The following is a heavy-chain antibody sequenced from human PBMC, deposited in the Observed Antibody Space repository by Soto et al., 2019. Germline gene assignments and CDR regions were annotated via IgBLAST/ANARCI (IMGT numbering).Heavy chain of an antibody. D-gene: IGHD4-17*01. CDR2: INAGNGNT. CDR1: GYTFTSYA. J-gene: IGHJ3*02. CDR3: ARGWAYGDYSSDAFDI. V-gene: IGHV1-3*01. Sequence: QVQLVQSGAEVKKPGASVKVSCKASGYTFTSYAMHWVRQAPGQRLEWMGWINAGNGNTKYSQKFQGRVTITRDTSASTAYMELSSLRSEDTAVYYCARGWAYGDYSSDAFDIWGQGTMVTVSS.